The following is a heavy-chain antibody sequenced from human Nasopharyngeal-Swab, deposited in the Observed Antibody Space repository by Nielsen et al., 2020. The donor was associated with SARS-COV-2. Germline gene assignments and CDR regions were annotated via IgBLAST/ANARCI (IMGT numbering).Heavy chain of an antibody. CDR1: GYTFSDYY. J-gene: IGHJ4*02. CDR2: VNPNSGDT. V-gene: IGHV1-2*06. CDR3: VRDDGGVPGIPETGPPGAF. D-gene: IGHD6-13*01. Sequence: ASVKVSCKASGYTFSDYYMNWVRQAPGQGLEWMGRVNPNSGDTIYAQAFQGRVTMTGDTSIGTAYMELRRLISDDTAVYYCVRDDGGVPGIPETGPPGAFWGQGTLVTVSS.